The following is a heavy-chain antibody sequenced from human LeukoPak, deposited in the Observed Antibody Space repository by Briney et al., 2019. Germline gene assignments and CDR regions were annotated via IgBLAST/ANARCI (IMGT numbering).Heavy chain of an antibody. D-gene: IGHD4-17*01. V-gene: IGHV3-7*01. Sequence: GGSLRLSCAASGFTFSSYWMSWARQAPGKGLEWVANIKQDGSEKYYVDSVKGRFTISRDNAKNSLYLQMNSLRAEDTAVYYCARYYGDYKDAFDIWGQGTMVTVSS. J-gene: IGHJ3*02. CDR3: ARYYGDYKDAFDI. CDR2: IKQDGSEK. CDR1: GFTFSSYW.